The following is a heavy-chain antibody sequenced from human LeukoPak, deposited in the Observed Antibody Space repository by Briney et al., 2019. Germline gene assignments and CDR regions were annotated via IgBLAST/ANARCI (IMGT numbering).Heavy chain of an antibody. Sequence: ASVKVSCKASGYTFTGHYMHWVRQAPGQGLEWMGWINPSSGGTNYAQKFQGRVTMTRDTSISTAYMELSRLRSDDTAVYYCARATANIRNAFDIWGQGTMVTVSS. CDR2: INPSSGGT. V-gene: IGHV1-2*02. CDR1: GYTFTGHY. D-gene: IGHD2/OR15-2a*01. CDR3: ARATANIRNAFDI. J-gene: IGHJ3*02.